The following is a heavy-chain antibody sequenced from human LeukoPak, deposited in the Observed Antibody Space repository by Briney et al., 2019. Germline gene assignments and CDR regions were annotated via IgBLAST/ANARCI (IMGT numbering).Heavy chain of an antibody. V-gene: IGHV1-3*01. CDR2: INAGNGDT. CDR1: GYTFTSYP. D-gene: IGHD5-12*01. Sequence: ASVKVSCKASGYTFTSYPMHWVRQAPGQRLEWMGWINAGNGDTKYSQKFQGRVSITRDTSASTAYMELSSLRSEDTAVYYCARDLWGVAKTEPGAYWGQGTLVTVSS. J-gene: IGHJ4*02. CDR3: ARDLWGVAKTEPGAY.